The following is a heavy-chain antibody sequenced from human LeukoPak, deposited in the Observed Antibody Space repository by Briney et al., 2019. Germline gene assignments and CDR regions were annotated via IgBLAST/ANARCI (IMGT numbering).Heavy chain of an antibody. CDR1: GFTFRTYS. CDR3: ARDPWGSSSF. Sequence: PGGALRLPLAAPGFTFRTYSMNWVRPAPGEGLEWVSSISSSSDYIHYADSLKGRFTISRDNAKNSLYLQMNSLRAEDTAVYYCARDPWGSSSFWGQGTLVTVSS. V-gene: IGHV3-21*06. CDR2: ISSSSDYI. J-gene: IGHJ4*02. D-gene: IGHD6-6*01.